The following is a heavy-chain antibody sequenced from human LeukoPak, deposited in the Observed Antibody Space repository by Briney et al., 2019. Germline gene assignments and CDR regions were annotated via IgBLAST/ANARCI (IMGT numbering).Heavy chain of an antibody. Sequence: GGSLRLSCAASGFTFSSYGMHWVRQAPGKGLEWVAVISYDGSNKYYADSVKGRFTISRDNSKNTLYLQMKSLRAEDTAVYYCAKDQPGGYFDYWGQGTLVTVSS. CDR1: GFTFSSYG. V-gene: IGHV3-30*18. CDR3: AKDQPGGYFDY. D-gene: IGHD3-10*01. J-gene: IGHJ4*02. CDR2: ISYDGSNK.